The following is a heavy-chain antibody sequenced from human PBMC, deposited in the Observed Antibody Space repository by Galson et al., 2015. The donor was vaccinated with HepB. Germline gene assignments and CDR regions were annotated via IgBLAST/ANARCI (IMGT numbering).Heavy chain of an antibody. D-gene: IGHD4-17*01. CDR1: GFTFSSYS. J-gene: IGHJ4*02. CDR3: ARLGAVTTDFDY. Sequence: SLRLSCAASGFTFSSYSMNWVRQAPGKGLDWVSYISSSSSIVYYADSVKGQFTISRDNAKNSLYLQMNSLRPEDTAVYYCARLGAVTTDFDYWGQGTLVTVSS. CDR2: ISSSSSIV. V-gene: IGHV3-48*01.